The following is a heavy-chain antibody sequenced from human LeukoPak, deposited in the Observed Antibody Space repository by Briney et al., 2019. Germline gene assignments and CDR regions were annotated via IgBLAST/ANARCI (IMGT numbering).Heavy chain of an antibody. D-gene: IGHD3-9*01. CDR1: GFTFSSYG. CDR3: ANKRGLSGYFVY. CDR2: ISYDGSNK. V-gene: IGHV3-30*18. Sequence: PGGSLRLSCAASGFTFSSYGMHWVRQAPGKGLEWVAVISYDGSNKYYADSVKGRFTISRDNSKNTLYLQMNSLRAEDTAVYHCANKRGLSGYFVYWGQGTLVTVSS. J-gene: IGHJ4*02.